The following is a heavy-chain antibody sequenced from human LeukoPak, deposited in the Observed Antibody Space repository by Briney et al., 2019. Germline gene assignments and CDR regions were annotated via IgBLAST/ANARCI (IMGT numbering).Heavy chain of an antibody. CDR3: ARDRERYTVRYYFDY. CDR1: RFTFSSYA. Sequence: GRSLRLSCAASRFTFSSYAMHWVRQAPGKGLEWVAVISYDGSNKYYAASVKGRFTISRDNSKNTLYLQMNSLRAEDTAVYYCARDRERYTVRYYFDYWGQGTLVTVSS. CDR2: ISYDGSNK. D-gene: IGHD3-16*02. J-gene: IGHJ4*02. V-gene: IGHV3-30*01.